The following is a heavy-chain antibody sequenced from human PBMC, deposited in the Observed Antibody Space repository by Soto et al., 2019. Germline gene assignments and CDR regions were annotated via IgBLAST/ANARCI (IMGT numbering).Heavy chain of an antibody. CDR2: ISGDGSST. D-gene: IGHD1-7*01. Sequence: EVQLVDSGGGLVQPGGSLRLSCAASEFTFRSYWMHWVRQSPGKGLVWVSRISGDGSSTTYADSVRGRFTISIDNAKNTVYLQIDSLRAEDTAVYYCARSLPGTYGACDLWGQGTMVTVSS. CDR3: ARSLPGTYGACDL. V-gene: IGHV3-74*01. J-gene: IGHJ3*01. CDR1: EFTFRSYW.